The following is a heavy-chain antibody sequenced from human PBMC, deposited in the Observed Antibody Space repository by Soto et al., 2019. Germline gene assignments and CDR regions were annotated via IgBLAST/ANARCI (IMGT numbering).Heavy chain of an antibody. D-gene: IGHD4-4*01. V-gene: IGHV1-18*01. Sequence: GASVKVSCKASGYTFTSYGISWVRQAPGQGLEWMGWISAYNGNTNYAQKLQGRVTMTTDTSTSAAYMELRSLRSDDTAVYYCARVGGPYSNFLTYFDYWGQGTLVTVSS. J-gene: IGHJ4*02. CDR2: ISAYNGNT. CDR1: GYTFTSYG. CDR3: ARVGGPYSNFLTYFDY.